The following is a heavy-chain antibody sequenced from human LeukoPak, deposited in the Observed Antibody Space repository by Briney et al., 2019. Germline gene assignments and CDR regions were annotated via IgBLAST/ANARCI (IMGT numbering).Heavy chain of an antibody. CDR2: IYSGGST. J-gene: IGHJ6*02. Sequence: GGSLRLSCAASGFTVSSNYMSWVRQAPGKGLEWVSVIYSGGSTYYADSVKGRFTISRDNAKNSLYLQMNSLRAEDTAVYYCARDVGCLDLCYGMDVWGQGTTVTVSS. CDR3: ARDVGCLDLCYGMDV. V-gene: IGHV3-53*01. D-gene: IGHD1-7*01. CDR1: GFTVSSNY.